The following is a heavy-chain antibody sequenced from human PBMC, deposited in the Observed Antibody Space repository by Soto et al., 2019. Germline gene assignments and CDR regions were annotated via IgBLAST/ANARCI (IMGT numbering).Heavy chain of an antibody. CDR2: IIPILGIA. Sequence: QVQLVQSGAEVKKPGSSVKVSCKASGGTFSSYTISWVRQAPGPGLEWMGRIIPILGIANYAQKFQGRVTITAAKSTSTAYMELSSLRSEDTAVYYCAREEYYYGSGAFFDYWGQGTLVTVSS. CDR1: GGTFSSYT. J-gene: IGHJ4*02. CDR3: AREEYYYGSGAFFDY. V-gene: IGHV1-69*08. D-gene: IGHD3-10*01.